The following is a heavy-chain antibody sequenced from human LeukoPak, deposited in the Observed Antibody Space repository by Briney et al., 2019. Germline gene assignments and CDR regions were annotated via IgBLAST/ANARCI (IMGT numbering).Heavy chain of an antibody. J-gene: IGHJ5*02. CDR1: GYNFLKYG. CDR2: ISGYNGDR. CDR3: ARVKLPQGNWFDP. V-gene: IGHV1-18*01. Sequence: ASVKVSCKASGYNFLKYGVGWVRQAPGQGLEWMGWISGYNGDRKYAQKFQGRVTMTTDTSTTTAYMELRSLRSDDTAVYYCARVKLPQGNWFDPWGQGTLVIVSS. D-gene: IGHD4-23*01.